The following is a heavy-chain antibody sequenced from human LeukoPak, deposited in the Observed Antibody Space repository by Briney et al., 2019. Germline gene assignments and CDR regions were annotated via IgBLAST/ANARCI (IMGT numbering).Heavy chain of an antibody. CDR3: ARDSAHDYGGKPLIGAFDI. D-gene: IGHD4-23*01. CDR2: IYYSGST. V-gene: IGHV4-30-4*01. CDR1: GGSISSGDYY. Sequence: SETLSLTCTVSGGSISSGDYYWSWIRQPPGTGLEWIGYIYYSGSTYYNPSLKSRVTISVDTSKNQFSLKLSSVTAADTAVYYCARDSAHDYGGKPLIGAFDIWGQGTMVTVSS. J-gene: IGHJ3*02.